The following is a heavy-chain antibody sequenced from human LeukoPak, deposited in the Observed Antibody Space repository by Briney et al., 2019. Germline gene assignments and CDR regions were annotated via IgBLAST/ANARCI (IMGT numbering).Heavy chain of an antibody. CDR3: ARDPLCMASAL. Sequence: SETLSLTCTVSGGSISSGGYYCSWIRQHPGKGLEWIGYIYYSGSTYYNSSLKSRVTISVDTSKNQFSLKLSSVTAADTAVYYCARDPLCMASALWGQGTLVTVSS. D-gene: IGHD2-8*01. CDR2: IYYSGST. CDR1: GGSISSGGYY. V-gene: IGHV4-31*03. J-gene: IGHJ4*02.